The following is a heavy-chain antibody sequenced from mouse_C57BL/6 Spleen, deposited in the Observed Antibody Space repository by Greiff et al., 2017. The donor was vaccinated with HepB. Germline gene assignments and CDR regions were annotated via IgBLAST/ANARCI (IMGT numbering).Heavy chain of an antibody. V-gene: IGHV3-6*01. Sequence: EVQLQESGPGLVKPSQSLSLTCSVTGYSITSGYYWNWIRQFPGNKLEWMGYISYDGSNNYNPSLKNRISITRYTSKNQFFLKLNSVTTEDTATYYCARDVGQGPWFAYWGQGTLVTVSA. D-gene: IGHD3-3*01. J-gene: IGHJ3*01. CDR1: GYSITSGYY. CDR3: ARDVGQGPWFAY. CDR2: ISYDGSN.